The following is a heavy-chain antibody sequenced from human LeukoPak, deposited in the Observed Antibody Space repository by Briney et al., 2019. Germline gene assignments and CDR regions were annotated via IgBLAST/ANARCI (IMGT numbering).Heavy chain of an antibody. D-gene: IGHD1-1*01. CDR3: ARENVALLYFDY. J-gene: IGHJ4*02. CDR1: GGSISSYY. CDR2: IYYSGST. Sequence: SETLSLTCTVSGGSISSYYWSWIRQPPGKGLEWIGYIYYSGSTNYNPSLKSRVTISVDTSKNQFSLKLSSVTAADTAVYYCARENVALLYFDYWGQGALVTVSS. V-gene: IGHV4-59*01.